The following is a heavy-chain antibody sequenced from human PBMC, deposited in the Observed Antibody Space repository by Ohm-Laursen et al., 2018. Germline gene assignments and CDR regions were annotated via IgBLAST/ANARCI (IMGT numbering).Heavy chain of an antibody. CDR1: GFTFSGYE. CDR2: ISSGGSTI. Sequence: SLRLSCTASGFTFSGYEMNWVRQAPGKGLEWVSYISSGGSTIYYADSVKGRFTISRDNARNSLYLQMNSLRADDTAVYYCARVSNYPRKDFQHWGQGTLVTVSS. V-gene: IGHV3-48*03. J-gene: IGHJ1*01. CDR3: ARVSNYPRKDFQH. D-gene: IGHD4/OR15-4a*01.